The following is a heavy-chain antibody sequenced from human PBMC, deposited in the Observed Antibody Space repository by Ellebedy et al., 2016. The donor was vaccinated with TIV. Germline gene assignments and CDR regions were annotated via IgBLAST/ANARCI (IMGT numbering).Heavy chain of an antibody. Sequence: MPSETLSLTCAVYGGSFSGYDWSWIRQPPGKGLEWIGEINHSGSTNYNPSLKSRVTISVDTSKNQFSLKLSSVTAADTAVYYCARGRRLRPHYYFDYWGQGTLVTVSS. CDR1: GGSFSGYD. J-gene: IGHJ4*02. CDR2: INHSGST. V-gene: IGHV4-34*01. D-gene: IGHD5-12*01. CDR3: ARGRRLRPHYYFDY.